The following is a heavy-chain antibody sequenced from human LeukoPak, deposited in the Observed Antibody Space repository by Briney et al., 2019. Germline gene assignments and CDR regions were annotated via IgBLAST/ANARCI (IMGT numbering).Heavy chain of an antibody. CDR1: GGSISSYY. Sequence: SETLSLTCSASGGSISSYYWSWIRQPPGKGLEWIGYIYCSGRTNYNPSLKSRVTISVDTSKNQFSLKLSSVTVADTAVYYCARAVSWTDYYYYMDVWGKGTTVTVSS. CDR3: ARAVSWTDYYYYMDV. J-gene: IGHJ6*03. D-gene: IGHD6-13*01. CDR2: IYCSGRT. V-gene: IGHV4-59*01.